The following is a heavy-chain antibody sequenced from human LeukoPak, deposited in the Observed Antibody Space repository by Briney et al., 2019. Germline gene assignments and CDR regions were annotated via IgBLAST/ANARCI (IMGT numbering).Heavy chain of an antibody. D-gene: IGHD3-10*01. Sequence: GGSLRLSCAASGFTFSSYSMNWVRQAPGKGLEWVSSISSSSSYIYYADSVKGRFTISRDNAKNSLYLQMNSLRAEDTAVYYCARDRVSLDAFDIWGQGTMVTVSS. CDR2: ISSSSSYI. J-gene: IGHJ3*02. CDR3: ARDRVSLDAFDI. V-gene: IGHV3-21*01. CDR1: GFTFSSYS.